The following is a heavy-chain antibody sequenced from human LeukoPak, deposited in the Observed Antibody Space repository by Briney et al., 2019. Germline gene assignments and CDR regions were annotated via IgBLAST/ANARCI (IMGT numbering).Heavy chain of an antibody. CDR1: GGTFSSYA. V-gene: IGHV1-69*05. D-gene: IGHD4-17*01. CDR3: ARALWSYDYGDYDFDY. Sequence: GASVKVSCKASGGTFSSYAISWARQAPGQGLEWMGGIIPIFGTANYAQKFQGRVTITTDESTSTAYMELSSLRSEDTAVYYCARALWSYDYGDYDFDYWGQGTLVTVSS. J-gene: IGHJ4*02. CDR2: IIPIFGTA.